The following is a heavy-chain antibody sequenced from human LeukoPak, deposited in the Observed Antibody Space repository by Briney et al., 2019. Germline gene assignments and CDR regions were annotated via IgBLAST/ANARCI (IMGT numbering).Heavy chain of an antibody. Sequence: ASVRVSYKASGGTFSGYVISWVRQAPGQGLEWMGLIIPISGTPNYAQKFQGRITITADESTSTAYMELSGLRSEDTAVYYCARGYTSSWYLTSLGYWGQGTLVTVSS. CDR3: ARGYTSSWYLTSLGY. D-gene: IGHD6-13*01. CDR1: GGTFSGYV. V-gene: IGHV1-69*13. CDR2: IIPISGTP. J-gene: IGHJ4*02.